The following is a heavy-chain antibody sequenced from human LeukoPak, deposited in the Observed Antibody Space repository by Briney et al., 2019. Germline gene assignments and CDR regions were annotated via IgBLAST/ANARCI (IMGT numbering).Heavy chain of an antibody. D-gene: IGHD2-15*01. J-gene: IGHJ5*02. CDR1: GFTFSSYW. V-gene: IGHV3-74*01. CDR2: INTDGSST. CDR3: ARDREDCSGGSCYANRFDP. Sequence: GGSLRLSCAVSGFTFSSYWMHWVRQDPGKGLVWVSRINTDGSSTSYADSVKGRFTVSRNNAKNTLYLQMNSLRAEDTAVYYCARDREDCSGGSCYANRFDPWGQGTLVTVSS.